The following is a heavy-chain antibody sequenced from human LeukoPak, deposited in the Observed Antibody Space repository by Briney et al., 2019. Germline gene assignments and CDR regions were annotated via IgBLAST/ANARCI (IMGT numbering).Heavy chain of an antibody. V-gene: IGHV3-23*01. D-gene: IGHD3-10*01. Sequence: PGGSLRPSCAASGFTFSSYGMSWVRQAPGKGLEWVSAISGSGGSTYYADSVKGRFTISRDNSKNTLYLQMNSLRAEDTAVYYCARAKPKNMVRGLIMRRESRYYFDYWGQGTLVTVSS. J-gene: IGHJ4*02. CDR2: ISGSGGST. CDR1: GFTFSSYG. CDR3: ARAKPKNMVRGLIMRRESRYYFDY.